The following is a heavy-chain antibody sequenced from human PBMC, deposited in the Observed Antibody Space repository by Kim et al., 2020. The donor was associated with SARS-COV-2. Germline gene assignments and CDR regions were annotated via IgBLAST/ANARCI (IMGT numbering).Heavy chain of an antibody. CDR2: IIPIFGTA. Sequence: SVKVSCKASGGTFSSYAISWVRQAPGQGLEWMGGIIPIFGTANYAQKFQGRVTITADESTSTAYMELSSLRSEDTAVYYCARDSYSGSYDLTWFDPWGQGTLVTVSS. V-gene: IGHV1-69*13. J-gene: IGHJ5*02. CDR3: ARDSYSGSYDLTWFDP. CDR1: GGTFSSYA. D-gene: IGHD1-26*01.